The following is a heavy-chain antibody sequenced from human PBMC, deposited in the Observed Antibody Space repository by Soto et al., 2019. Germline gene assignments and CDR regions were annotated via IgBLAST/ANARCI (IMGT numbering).Heavy chain of an antibody. CDR1: GGSISSYY. J-gene: IGHJ6*02. CDR2: IYYSGIT. V-gene: IGHV4-59*01. Sequence: QVQLQESGPGLVKPSETLSLTCTVSGGSISSYYWSWIRQPPGKGLEWIGYIYYSGITNYNPSLKSRATXSXDXXKNQCSLKLSSVTAADPAVYYCARYKSNYYYGMDVWGQGTTVTVSS. CDR3: ARYKSNYYYGMDV. D-gene: IGHD1-20*01.